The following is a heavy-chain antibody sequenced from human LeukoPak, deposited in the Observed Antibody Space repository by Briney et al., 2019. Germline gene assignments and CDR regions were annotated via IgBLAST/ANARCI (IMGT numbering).Heavy chain of an antibody. Sequence: GGSLRLSCAASGFTFSSYGMHWVRQAPGKGLQWVAYIRYDGRNKYSADSVKGRFTIYRDNSKSTLYLQMNSLRPEDTAVYYCAKGGSNNWSFDNWGQGTLVTVSS. V-gene: IGHV3-30*02. CDR3: AKGGSNNWSFDN. J-gene: IGHJ4*02. CDR2: IRYDGRNK. D-gene: IGHD1-1*01. CDR1: GFTFSSYG.